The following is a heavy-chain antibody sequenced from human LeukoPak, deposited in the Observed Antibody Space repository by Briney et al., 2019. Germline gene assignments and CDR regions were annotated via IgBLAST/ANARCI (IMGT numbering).Heavy chain of an antibody. D-gene: IGHD4-23*01. CDR2: INPSGSST. CDR1: GYIFTNHY. V-gene: IGHV1-46*01. CDR3: ARDNSIADRGWWFDP. Sequence: GASVKVSCNASGYIFTNHYMHWVRQAPGQGLEWMGLINPSGSSTLYAEKFRGRIIMTGDMSTATDYMELSSLRSEDTAVYYCARDNSIADRGWWFDPWGQGTLVTVSS. J-gene: IGHJ5*02.